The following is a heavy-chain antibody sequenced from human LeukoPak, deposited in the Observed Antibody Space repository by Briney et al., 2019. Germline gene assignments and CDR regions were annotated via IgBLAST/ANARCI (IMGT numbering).Heavy chain of an antibody. CDR2: FYHAGNS. CDR3: ARDGPTSTAPFDY. J-gene: IGHJ4*02. CDR1: GGPITSHF. V-gene: IGHV4-59*11. D-gene: IGHD1-26*01. Sequence: SETLSLTCTVSGGPITSHFWSWFRQPPGEGLEWIGNFYHAGNSNLNPSLKSRVTMSIDTSKNQFSLKLRSMTAADTAVYYCARDGPTSTAPFDYWGQGTLVTVSS.